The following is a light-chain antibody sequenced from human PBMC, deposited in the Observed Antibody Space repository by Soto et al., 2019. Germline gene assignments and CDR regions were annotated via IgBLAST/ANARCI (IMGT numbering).Light chain of an antibody. J-gene: IGKJ1*01. CDR3: PQPSEWPRT. Sequence: EIVLTQSPATLSLPPGERATLSCRASQSISSSLAWYQQKPGQAPRLLIYDASSRATGFPARFSGSGSGTDFTLTIGILEPEDFAIYYCPQPSEWPRTFAQGPKV. CDR2: DAS. CDR1: QSISSS. V-gene: IGKV3-11*01.